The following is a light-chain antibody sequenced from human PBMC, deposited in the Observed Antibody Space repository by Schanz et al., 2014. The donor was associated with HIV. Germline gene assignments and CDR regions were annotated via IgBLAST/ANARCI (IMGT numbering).Light chain of an antibody. CDR2: EVT. J-gene: IGLJ1*01. CDR1: RNDVGTYNL. CDR3: GSYTTTSTYV. Sequence: QSALTQPASVSGSPGQSITISCTGTRNDVGTYNLVSWYQQHPGKAPQLMIYEVTKRPSGVPDRFSGSRSGNTASLTISGLQAEDEADYYCGSYTTTSTYVFGAGTKLTVL. V-gene: IGLV2-14*02.